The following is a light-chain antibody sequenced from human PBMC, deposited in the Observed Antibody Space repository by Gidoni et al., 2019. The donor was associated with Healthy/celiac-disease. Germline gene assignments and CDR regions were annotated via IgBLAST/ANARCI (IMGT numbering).Light chain of an antibody. CDR3: QQRSNLT. V-gene: IGKV3-11*01. Sequence: IDLTPSPAPLSVSPGERATLSCRASQSVSSYFTWYQQKPGQAPRLLIYDASNRATGIPARFSGSGSGTDFTLTISSLEPEDFAVYYCQQRSNLTFGQGTKVEIK. CDR1: QSVSSY. J-gene: IGKJ1*01. CDR2: DAS.